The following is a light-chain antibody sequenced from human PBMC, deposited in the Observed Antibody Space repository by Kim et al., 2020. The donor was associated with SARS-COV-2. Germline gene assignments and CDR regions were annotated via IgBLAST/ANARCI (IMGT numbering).Light chain of an antibody. Sequence: DIHVTQSPSSLSASVGDRVTITCRASQSISTFLNWYQQKPGKAPNLLIYAASTLQSGVPSRFSGSGSGTYFTLTISSLQPEDFATYFCQQSYITPYTFGQGTKLEIK. CDR3: QQSYITPYT. V-gene: IGKV1-39*01. CDR2: AAS. J-gene: IGKJ2*01. CDR1: QSISTF.